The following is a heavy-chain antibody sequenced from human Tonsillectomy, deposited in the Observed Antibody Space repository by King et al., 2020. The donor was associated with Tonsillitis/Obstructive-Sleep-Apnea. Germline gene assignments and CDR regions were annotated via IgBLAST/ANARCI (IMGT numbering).Heavy chain of an antibody. CDR1: GYNFTNFW. J-gene: IGHJ4*02. V-gene: IGHV5-10-1*01. CDR2: IDPSDSYT. D-gene: IGHD2-2*01. CDR3: ARENPYSTRP. Sequence: QLVQSGAEVKEAGESLRISCKISGYNFTNFWISWVRQMPGKGLEWMGRIDPSDSYTNYNPSFQSHVTISVDNSISTAYLQVSSLKASDTAMYYCARENPYSTRPWGQGTMVTVSS.